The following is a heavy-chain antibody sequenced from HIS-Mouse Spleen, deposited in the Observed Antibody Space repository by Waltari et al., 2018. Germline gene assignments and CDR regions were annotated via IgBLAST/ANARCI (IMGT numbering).Heavy chain of an antibody. Sequence: QLQLQESGPGLVKPSETLSLTCTVPGGSISSSSYSWGWIRPPPGKGLEWIGSIYYIGSTYYNPSLKSRVTISVDTSKNQFSLKLSSVTAADTAVYYCAREIPYSSSWYDWYFDLWGRGTLVTVSS. CDR2: IYYIGST. J-gene: IGHJ2*01. V-gene: IGHV4-39*07. CDR1: GGSISSSSYS. D-gene: IGHD6-13*01. CDR3: AREIPYSSSWYDWYFDL.